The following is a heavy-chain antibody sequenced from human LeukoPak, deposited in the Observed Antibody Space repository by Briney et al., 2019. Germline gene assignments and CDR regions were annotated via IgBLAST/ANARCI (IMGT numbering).Heavy chain of an antibody. J-gene: IGHJ6*02. CDR2: IKLDGSEK. CDR3: AKGHYDFWSGYYCPTIINPYYYYGMDV. CDR1: GFTFGKYW. D-gene: IGHD3-3*01. V-gene: IGHV3-7*01. Sequence: GGSLRLSCVASGFTFGKYWMSWVRQAPGKGLEWVANIKLDGSEKNYVDSAKGRFTITRDNSKNTLYLQMNSLRAEDTAVYYCAKGHYDFWSGYYCPTIINPYYYYGMDVWGQGTTVTVSS.